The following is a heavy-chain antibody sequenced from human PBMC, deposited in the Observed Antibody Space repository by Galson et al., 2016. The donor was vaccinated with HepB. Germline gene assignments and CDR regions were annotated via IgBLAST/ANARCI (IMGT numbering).Heavy chain of an antibody. CDR1: GFSLSDYG. V-gene: IGHV3-11*01. D-gene: IGHD2-15*01. Sequence: SLRLSCAASGFSLSDYGMSWIRQAPGKGLEWVSYISESDDITKYADSVKGRFTISRDNAKNSLYQHMDSLRVGDTAVYYCARDHPASFGGPDGFHFYGMDVWGQGTTVTVSS. CDR2: ISESDDIT. J-gene: IGHJ6*02. CDR3: ARDHPASFGGPDGFHFYGMDV.